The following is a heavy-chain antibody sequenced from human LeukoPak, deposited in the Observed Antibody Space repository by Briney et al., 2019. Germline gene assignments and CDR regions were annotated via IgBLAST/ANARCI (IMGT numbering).Heavy chain of an antibody. J-gene: IGHJ6*02. CDR3: ARAAGRAAGTAMAARRGNYGMDV. CDR2: INHSGST. Sequence: GSLRLSCAASGFTFSSYWMSWVRQAPGKGLEWIGEINHSGSTNYNPSLKSRVTISVDTSKNQFSLKLSSVTAADTAVYYCARAAGRAAGTAMAARRGNYGMDVWGQGTTVTVSS. D-gene: IGHD5-18*01. V-gene: IGHV4-34*01. CDR1: GFTFSSYW.